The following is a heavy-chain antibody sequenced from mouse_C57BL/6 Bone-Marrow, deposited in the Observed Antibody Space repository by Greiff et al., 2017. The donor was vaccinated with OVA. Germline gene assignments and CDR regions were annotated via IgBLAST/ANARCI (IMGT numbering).Heavy chain of an antibody. J-gene: IGHJ1*03. CDR2: ISNLAYSI. D-gene: IGHD2-4*01. Sequence: EVKLMESGGGLVQPGGSLKLSCAASGFTFSDYGMAWVRQAPRQGPEWVAFISNLAYSIYYADTVTGRFTISRENAKNTLYLEMSSLRSEDTAMYYCARRDYYDYDVGYFDVWGTGTTVTVSS. V-gene: IGHV5-15*04. CDR3: ARRDYYDYDVGYFDV. CDR1: GFTFSDYG.